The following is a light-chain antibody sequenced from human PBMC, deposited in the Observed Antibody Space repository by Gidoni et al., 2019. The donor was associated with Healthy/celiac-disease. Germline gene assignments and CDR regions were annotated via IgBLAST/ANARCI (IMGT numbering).Light chain of an antibody. V-gene: IGKV3-20*01. CDR3: RQYFSSYT. J-gene: IGKJ2*01. CDR1: PRVSSSY. CDR2: GAS. Sequence: EIVLTLSPGTLSLSPGERATPSCRASPRVSSSYLASYQQQPGQAPRLLLYGASSRATGIPATFSGSGSGTAFTLTISRLEPVDFAVYYCRQYFSSYTFGQGTKLEIK.